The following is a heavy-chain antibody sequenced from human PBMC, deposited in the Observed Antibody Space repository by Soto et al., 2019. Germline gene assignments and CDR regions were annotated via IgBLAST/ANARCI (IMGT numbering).Heavy chain of an antibody. CDR3: SHSLGEDGFDP. D-gene: IGHD3-16*01. CDR2: IYWDDDK. J-gene: IGHJ5*02. Sequence: QITLKESGPTLVKSIQTLTLTCTFSGFSLTTSGVGVGWIRQPPGKALEWLALIYWDDDKRYSPSLKSRLTITKDTSKNQVVLMMTNMDPVDTATYYCSHSLGEDGFDPWGQGTLVTVSS. CDR1: GFSLTTSGVG. V-gene: IGHV2-5*02.